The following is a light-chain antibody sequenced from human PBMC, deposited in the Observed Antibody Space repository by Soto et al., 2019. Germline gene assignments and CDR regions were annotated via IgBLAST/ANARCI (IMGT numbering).Light chain of an antibody. V-gene: IGLV3-21*01. CDR3: QVWDSNTDHPV. CDR1: NIGSLN. Sequence: SYELTQPPSVSVAPGETARITCEGNNIGSLNVHWYQHKPGRAPLLVIYYDADRPSGIPERFSGSNSGNTATLTIIRVEAGDEADFYCQVWDSNTDHPVSGGGTKLTVL. CDR2: YDA. J-gene: IGLJ2*01.